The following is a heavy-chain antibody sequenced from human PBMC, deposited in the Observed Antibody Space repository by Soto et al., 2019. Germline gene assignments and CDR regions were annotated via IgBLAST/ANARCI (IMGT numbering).Heavy chain of an antibody. CDR2: INPSGGST. D-gene: IGHD6-19*01. CDR1: GYNFTSHY. J-gene: IGHJ5*02. Sequence: GASVKVSSKASGYNFTSHYMYWVRQAPGPGLEWMGIINPSGGSTSCAQKFQGRVTMPRDTSTSTVYMERSSLRSEDTAVYYCARDRSGWYSWFDPGGQGTLVTVSS. CDR3: ARDRSGWYSWFDP. V-gene: IGHV1-46*01.